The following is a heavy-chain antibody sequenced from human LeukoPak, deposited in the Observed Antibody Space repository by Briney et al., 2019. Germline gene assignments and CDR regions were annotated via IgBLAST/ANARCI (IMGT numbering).Heavy chain of an antibody. V-gene: IGHV4-59*01. CDR1: GGSISTYY. Sequence: SETLSLTCTVPGGSISTYYWNWFRQPPGKGLEWIGYIYYSGSPNYNPSLKRRVTISVHTSKNQFSLKLNSVTAADTAVYYCARSGGYSSSWSLWGQGTLVTVSS. CDR3: ARSGGYSSSWSL. D-gene: IGHD6-13*01. CDR2: IYYSGSP. J-gene: IGHJ4*02.